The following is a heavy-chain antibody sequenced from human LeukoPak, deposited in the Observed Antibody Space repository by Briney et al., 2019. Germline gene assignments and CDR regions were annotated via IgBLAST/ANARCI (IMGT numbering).Heavy chain of an antibody. J-gene: IGHJ4*02. CDR3: ARHGPAAHQTHTFDY. D-gene: IGHD2-2*01. CDR2: IYYSGST. CDR1: GGSISSYY. V-gene: IGHV4-59*08. Sequence: SETLSLTCTVSGGSISSYYWSWIRQPPGKGLEWIGYIYYSGSTNYNPSLKSRVTISVDTSKNQFSLKLSSVTAADTAVYYCARHGPAAHQTHTFDYWGQGTLVTVSS.